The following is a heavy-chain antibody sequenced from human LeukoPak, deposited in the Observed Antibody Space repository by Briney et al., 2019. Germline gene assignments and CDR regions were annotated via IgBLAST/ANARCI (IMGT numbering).Heavy chain of an antibody. J-gene: IGHJ3*02. Sequence: GGSLRLSCAASGFTFSSYWMHWVRQAPGKGLVWVSRINSDGSSTSYADSVKGRFAISGDNAKNTLYLQMNNLRAEDTAVYYCSSGNSHAFDIWGQGTMVTVSS. V-gene: IGHV3-74*01. CDR3: SSGNSHAFDI. CDR2: INSDGSST. D-gene: IGHD4-23*01. CDR1: GFTFSSYW.